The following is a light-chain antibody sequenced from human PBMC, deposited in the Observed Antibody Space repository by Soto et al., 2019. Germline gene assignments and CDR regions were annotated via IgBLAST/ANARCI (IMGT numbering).Light chain of an antibody. CDR2: GAS. Sequence: DIQMTQSPSSLSASVGARVSITCQASQDIRTSLSWFQQKPGRAPKLLIYGASNLETGVPSRFRRSGSGTDFTFTISSLQPEDIATYYCQHYDNPPPFTFGPGTKVDIK. J-gene: IGKJ3*01. CDR3: QHYDNPPPFT. V-gene: IGKV1-33*01. CDR1: QDIRTS.